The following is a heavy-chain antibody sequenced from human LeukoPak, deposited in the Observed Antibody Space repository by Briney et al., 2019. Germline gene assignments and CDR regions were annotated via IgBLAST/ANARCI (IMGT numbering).Heavy chain of an antibody. Sequence: SGGSLRLSCAASGFTFSSYGMQWVRQAPGKGLDWVAGIWYDGSNKNYGDSVKGRFTISRDNSKNTLSLQMDSLRAEDTAVYYCGRVYCGGNCYSPPLPDYWGQGTLVIVSA. CDR1: GFTFSSYG. D-gene: IGHD2-21*02. CDR3: GRVYCGGNCYSPPLPDY. J-gene: IGHJ4*02. CDR2: IWYDGSNK. V-gene: IGHV3-33*01.